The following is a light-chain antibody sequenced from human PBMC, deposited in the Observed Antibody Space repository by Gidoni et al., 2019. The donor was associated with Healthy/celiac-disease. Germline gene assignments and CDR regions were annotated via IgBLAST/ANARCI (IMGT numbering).Light chain of an antibody. CDR1: QSVSSY. V-gene: IGKV3-11*01. CDR2: DAS. J-gene: IGKJ2*01. Sequence: EIVLPQSPATLSLSPGERATLSCWASQSVSSYLAWYQQKPGQAPRLLIYDASNRATGIPARFSGSGSGTDFTLTISSLEPEDFAVYYCQQRSNWPRYTFGQGTKLEIK. CDR3: QQRSNWPRYT.